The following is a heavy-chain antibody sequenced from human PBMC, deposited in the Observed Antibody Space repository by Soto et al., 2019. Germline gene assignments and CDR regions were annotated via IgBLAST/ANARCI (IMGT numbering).Heavy chain of an antibody. CDR1: GFTFSNAW. V-gene: IGHV3-15*07. CDR2: IKSKTDGGTT. D-gene: IGHD1-7*01. Sequence: EVQLVESGGGLVKPGGSLRLSCAASGFTFSNAWMNWVRQAPGKGLEWVGRIKSKTDGGTTDYAAPVKGRFTISRDDSKNTLYLQMKSPKTEDTAVYYCTTGAVGTTGLDYFYGMDVWGQGTTVTVSS. CDR3: TTGAVGTTGLDYFYGMDV. J-gene: IGHJ6*02.